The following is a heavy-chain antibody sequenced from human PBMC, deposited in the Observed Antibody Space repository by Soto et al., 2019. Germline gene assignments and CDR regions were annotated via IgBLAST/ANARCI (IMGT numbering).Heavy chain of an antibody. Sequence: PGGSLRLSCAASGFTFSNYIMHWVRQAPGKGLEYVSVISSNGGSTYYSNSVKGRFTISRDNSKNTLYLEMGSLRSEDMAIYHCARGGYCTGGSCYSNQRPWYFDLWGRGTLVTVSS. CDR2: ISSNGGST. D-gene: IGHD2-15*01. CDR1: GFTFSNYI. CDR3: ARGGYCTGGSCYSNQRPWYFDL. J-gene: IGHJ2*01. V-gene: IGHV3-64*01.